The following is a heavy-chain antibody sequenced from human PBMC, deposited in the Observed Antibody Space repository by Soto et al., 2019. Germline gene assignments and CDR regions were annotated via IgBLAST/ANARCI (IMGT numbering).Heavy chain of an antibody. CDR3: AEDYGGNSAY. V-gene: IGHV3-23*01. CDR2: ISGSGGST. D-gene: IGHD4-17*01. Sequence: EVLLLQSGGGLVQPGGSLRLPCAASGFPFSRHAMSWVRQAPGKGLEWVSAISGSGGSTFYSDSVRGRFTISRDTSNDTLFLQMNNVRVDDTAVYYCAEDYGGNSAYWGQGILVIVSS. J-gene: IGHJ4*02. CDR1: GFPFSRHA.